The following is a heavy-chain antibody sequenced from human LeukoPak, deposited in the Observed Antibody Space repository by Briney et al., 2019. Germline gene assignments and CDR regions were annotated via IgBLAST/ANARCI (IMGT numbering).Heavy chain of an antibody. J-gene: IGHJ4*02. CDR3: ARLTYGAVVH. Sequence: PSETLSLTCTVSGGSISSSSYYWGWIRQPPRKGPEWIGSIYYSGSTYYNPSLKSRVTISVDTSKNQFSLKLSSVTAADTAVYYCARLTYGAVVHWGQGTLVTVSS. CDR1: GGSISSSSYY. CDR2: IYYSGST. V-gene: IGHV4-39*01. D-gene: IGHD6-19*01.